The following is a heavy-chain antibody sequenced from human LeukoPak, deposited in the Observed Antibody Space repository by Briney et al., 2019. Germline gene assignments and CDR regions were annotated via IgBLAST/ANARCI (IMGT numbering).Heavy chain of an antibody. CDR2: FDPEDGET. CDR3: ATDSLIAAAGTYQSFDY. Sequence: ASVKVSCKVSVYTLTELSMHWVRQAPGKGLEWRGGFDPEDGETIYAHKFQGRVTMTEDTSTDTAYMELSSLRSEDTAVYYCATDSLIAAAGTYQSFDYWGQGTLVTVSS. J-gene: IGHJ4*02. CDR1: VYTLTELS. V-gene: IGHV1-24*01. D-gene: IGHD6-13*01.